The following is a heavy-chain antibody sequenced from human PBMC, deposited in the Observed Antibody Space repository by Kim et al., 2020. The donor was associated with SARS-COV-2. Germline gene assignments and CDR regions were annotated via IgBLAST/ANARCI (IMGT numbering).Heavy chain of an antibody. V-gene: IGHV1-2*06. CDR2: INPNSGGT. Sequence: ASVKVSCKASGYTFTGYYMHWVRQAPGQGLEWMGRINPNSGGTNYAQKFQGRVTMTRDTSISTAYMELSRLTSDDTAVYYCAREPFGIAAAGAIHNWFDPWGPGTLVTVSS. D-gene: IGHD6-13*01. CDR3: AREPFGIAAAGAIHNWFDP. J-gene: IGHJ5*02. CDR1: GYTFTGYY.